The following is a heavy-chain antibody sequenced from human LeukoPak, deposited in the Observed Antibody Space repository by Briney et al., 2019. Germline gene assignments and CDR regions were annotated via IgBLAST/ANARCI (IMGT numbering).Heavy chain of an antibody. Sequence: PGGSLRLSCVDPGFTFSVFWMGWVRQAPGKGLEWVATIKEDGSEKYYVDSVKGRFTISRDNAKNSLYLQMNSPRGEDTAVYYFARVSGHSGSPWGQGTLVTVAS. D-gene: IGHD5-12*01. CDR2: IKEDGSEK. CDR3: ARVSGHSGSP. CDR1: GFTFSVFW. J-gene: IGHJ5*02. V-gene: IGHV3-7*02.